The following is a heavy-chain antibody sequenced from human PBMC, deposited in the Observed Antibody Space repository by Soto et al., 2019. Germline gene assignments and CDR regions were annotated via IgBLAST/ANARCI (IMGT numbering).Heavy chain of an antibody. CDR1: VFTFSSYS. CDR3: AREGLGYCSGGSCYWFDP. V-gene: IGHV3-21*01. Sequence: WWSLRLSCSASVFTFSSYSMNWVRQAPGKGLEWVSSISSSSSYIYYADSVKGRFTISRDNAKNSLYLQMNSLRAEDTAVYYCAREGLGYCSGGSCYWFDPWGQGTLVTVSS. D-gene: IGHD2-15*01. CDR2: ISSSSSYI. J-gene: IGHJ5*02.